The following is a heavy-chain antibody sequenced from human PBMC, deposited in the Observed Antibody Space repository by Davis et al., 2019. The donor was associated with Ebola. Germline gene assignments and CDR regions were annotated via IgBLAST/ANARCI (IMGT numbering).Heavy chain of an antibody. CDR3: ARDGGPAASTNWFDP. V-gene: IGHV4-30-4*07. Sequence: MPSETLSLTCAVSGGSISSGGYSWSWIRQPPGKGLEWIGYIYYSGSTYYNPSLKSRVTISVDTSKNQFSLKLSSVTAADTAVYYCARDGGPAASTNWFDPWGQGTLVTVSS. J-gene: IGHJ5*02. CDR1: GGSISSGGYS. CDR2: IYYSGST. D-gene: IGHD6-13*01.